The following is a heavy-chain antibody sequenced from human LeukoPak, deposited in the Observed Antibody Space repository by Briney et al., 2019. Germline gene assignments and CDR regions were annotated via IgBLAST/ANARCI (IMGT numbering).Heavy chain of an antibody. D-gene: IGHD2/OR15-2a*01. CDR3: AKGSTTFDY. CDR1: GFTFSNYG. J-gene: IGHJ4*02. CDR2: IWSDGGHK. V-gene: IGHV3-33*06. Sequence: GGSLRLSCVASGFTFSNYGMHWVRQAPGKGLEWVAVIWSDGGHKFYRDSVKGRFTISRDNSKDTLYLQMNSLSAEDTAVYYCAKGSTTFDYWGQGTLVTVSS.